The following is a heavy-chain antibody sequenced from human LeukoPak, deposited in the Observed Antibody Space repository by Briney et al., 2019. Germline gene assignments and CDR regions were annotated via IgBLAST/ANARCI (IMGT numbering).Heavy chain of an antibody. V-gene: IGHV1-18*01. CDR1: GYTFTSYG. J-gene: IGHJ4*02. CDR3: ARDNDDSRGYGY. CDR2: ISAYNGNA. D-gene: IGHD3-22*01. Sequence: ASVKVSCKASGYTFTSYGISWVRQAPGQGLEWMGWISAYNGNANYAQKLQGRVTMTTDTSTSTAYTELRSLRSDDTAVYYCARDNDDSRGYGYWGQGTLVTVSS.